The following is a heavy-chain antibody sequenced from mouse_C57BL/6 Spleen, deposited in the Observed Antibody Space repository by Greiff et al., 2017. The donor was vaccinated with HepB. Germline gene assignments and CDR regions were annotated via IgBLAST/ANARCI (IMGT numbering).Heavy chain of an antibody. V-gene: IGHV5-16*01. Sequence: EVQRVESEGGLVQPGSSMKLSCTASGFTFSDYYMAWVRQVPEKGLEWVANINYDGSSTYYLDSLKSRFIISRDNAKNILYLQMSSLKSEDTATYYCARDKPHYYGSSYDAMDYWGQGTSVTVSS. CDR1: GFTFSDYY. D-gene: IGHD1-1*01. J-gene: IGHJ4*01. CDR2: INYDGSST. CDR3: ARDKPHYYGSSYDAMDY.